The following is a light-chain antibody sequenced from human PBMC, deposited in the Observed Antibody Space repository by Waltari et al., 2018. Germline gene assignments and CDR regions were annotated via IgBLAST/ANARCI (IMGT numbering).Light chain of an antibody. Sequence: QSALTQPRSVSGSPGQSVTISCTGTSSDVGAFNYVSWYQQYPGKAPKFMIYDVSKRPSGVPDRFSGSKSGTTASLTISGLQPEDEADYYCCSYGTSPLYVFGTGTKVTVL. CDR1: SSDVGAFNY. CDR3: CSYGTSPLYV. CDR2: DVS. V-gene: IGLV2-11*01. J-gene: IGLJ1*01.